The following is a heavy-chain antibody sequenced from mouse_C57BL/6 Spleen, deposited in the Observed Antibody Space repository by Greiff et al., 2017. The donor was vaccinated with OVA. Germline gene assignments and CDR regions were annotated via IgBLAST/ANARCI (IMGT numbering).Heavy chain of an antibody. J-gene: IGHJ2*01. V-gene: IGHV2-9-1*01. D-gene: IGHD1-1*01. CDR3: ASFHYGSSYNYFDY. Sequence: VQLKESGPGLVAPSQSLSITCTVSGFSLNSYAISWVRQPPGKGLEGLGVIWTGGGTNYNSALKSRLSISKDNSKSPVFLKMNSLQTDDTARYYCASFHYGSSYNYFDYWGQGPTLTVSS. CDR1: GFSLNSYA. CDR2: IWTGGGT.